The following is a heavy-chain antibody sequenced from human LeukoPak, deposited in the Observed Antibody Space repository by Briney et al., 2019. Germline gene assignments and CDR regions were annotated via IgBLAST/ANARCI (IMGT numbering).Heavy chain of an antibody. V-gene: IGHV4-34*01. Sequence: SETLSLTCAVYGGSFSGYYWSWIRQPPGKGLEWIGEINHSGSTNYNPSLKSRVTISVDTSKNQFSLKLSSVTAADTAVYYCARDYCSGGSCYCQGYWGQGTLVTVSS. J-gene: IGHJ4*02. CDR2: INHSGST. D-gene: IGHD2-15*01. CDR1: GGSFSGYY. CDR3: ARDYCSGGSCYCQGY.